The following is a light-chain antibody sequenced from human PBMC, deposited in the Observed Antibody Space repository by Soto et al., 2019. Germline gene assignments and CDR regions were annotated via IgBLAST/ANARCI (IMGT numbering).Light chain of an antibody. Sequence: DIQMTQSPSFVTASVGDRVTITCRVSQGISRWLAWYQQSPRKAPELLFYGASSLQSGVPSRCSGSRSATYLSLTISSLQTAEFEAYYWPQANSLPLTCGQGTRLESK. CDR2: GAS. CDR1: QGISRW. J-gene: IGKJ5*01. V-gene: IGKV1-12*01. CDR3: PQANSLPLT.